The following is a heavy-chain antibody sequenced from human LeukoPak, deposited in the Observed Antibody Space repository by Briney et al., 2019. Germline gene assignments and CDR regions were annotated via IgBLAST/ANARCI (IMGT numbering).Heavy chain of an antibody. J-gene: IGHJ4*02. V-gene: IGHV4-38-2*01. CDR3: ARAYFCSGGSCHSVSDY. D-gene: IGHD2-15*01. CDR1: GYSISGDSY. Sequence: PSETLSLTCAVSGYSISGDSYWGWIRQPPGKGLEWIGGINHSGTTYYNPSLKSRVTISVDTSKNQFSLKLTSVTAADTAVYYCARAYFCSGGSCHSVSDYWGQGTLVTVSS. CDR2: INHSGTT.